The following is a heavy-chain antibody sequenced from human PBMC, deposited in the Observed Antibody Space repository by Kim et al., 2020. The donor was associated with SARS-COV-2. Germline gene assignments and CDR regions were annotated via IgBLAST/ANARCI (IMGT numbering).Heavy chain of an antibody. V-gene: IGHV4-39*01. Sequence: SETLSLTCTVSGGSISISTYYWGWIRQSPEKGLEWIGPIANSGNTYYNPSLKSRVTISTDASNNQFSLRLTSVTAADTAVYYCATKGRDVLTGYYLYWGQGTLVTVSS. CDR2: IANSGNT. D-gene: IGHD3-9*01. CDR3: ATKGRDVLTGYYLY. J-gene: IGHJ4*02. CDR1: GGSISISTYY.